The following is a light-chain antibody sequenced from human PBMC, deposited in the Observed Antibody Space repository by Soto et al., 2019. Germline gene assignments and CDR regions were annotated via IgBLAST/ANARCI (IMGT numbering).Light chain of an antibody. CDR2: GAS. CDR1: QSVSSSY. CDR3: QHYGNSPPFT. V-gene: IGKV3-20*01. Sequence: EIVLTQSPGNLSLSPGERATLSCRASQSVSSSYLAWYQQIPGQAPRLLIYGASSRATGIPDRFSGSGSGTDFTLTISRLEPEDFAVYFCQHYGNSPPFTFGQGTKVEIK. J-gene: IGKJ2*01.